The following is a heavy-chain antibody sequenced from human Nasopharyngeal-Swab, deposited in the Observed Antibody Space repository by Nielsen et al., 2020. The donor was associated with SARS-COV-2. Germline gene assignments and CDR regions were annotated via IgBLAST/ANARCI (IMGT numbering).Heavy chain of an antibody. Sequence: SETLSLTCAVYGGSFSGYYWSWIRQPPGKGLEWIGEINHSGSTNYNPSLKSRVTMSVDTSKNQFSLKLSSVTAADTAVYYCARSPYYYDSSGYQYYFDYWGQGTLVTVSS. V-gene: IGHV4-34*01. CDR2: INHSGST. CDR3: ARSPYYYDSSGYQYYFDY. J-gene: IGHJ4*02. D-gene: IGHD3-22*01. CDR1: GGSFSGYY.